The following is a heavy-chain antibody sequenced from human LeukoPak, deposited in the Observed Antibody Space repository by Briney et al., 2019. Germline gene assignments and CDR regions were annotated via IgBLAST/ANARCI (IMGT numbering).Heavy chain of an antibody. CDR2: IYYSGST. D-gene: IGHD3/OR15-3a*01. CDR1: GGSISSGDYY. Sequence: SQRRSPICTVSGGSISSGDYYWSWIRQPPGKGLEWIGYIYYSGSTYYNPSLKSRVTISVDSSKNQFSLKVSSVTAADTAVYYCARHIREFSDWSMFDPWGQGTLVTVSS. J-gene: IGHJ5*02. V-gene: IGHV4-30-4*01. CDR3: ARHIREFSDWSMFDP.